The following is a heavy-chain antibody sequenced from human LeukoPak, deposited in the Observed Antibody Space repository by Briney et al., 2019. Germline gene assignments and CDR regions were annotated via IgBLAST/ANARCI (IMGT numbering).Heavy chain of an antibody. D-gene: IGHD6-19*01. J-gene: IGHJ4*02. Sequence: SETLSLTCTVSGGSISSGGYYWSWIRQHPGKGLEWIGYIYYSGSTHYNPSLKSRVTISVDTSKNQFSLKLSSVTAADTAVYYCARMAIYSSGWYRGYFDYWGQGTLVTVSS. CDR1: GGSISSGGYY. V-gene: IGHV4-31*03. CDR3: ARMAIYSSGWYRGYFDY. CDR2: IYYSGST.